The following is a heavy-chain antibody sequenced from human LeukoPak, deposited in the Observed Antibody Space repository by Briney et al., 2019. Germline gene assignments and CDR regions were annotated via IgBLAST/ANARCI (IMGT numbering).Heavy chain of an antibody. CDR3: ARVGDVGPFDY. V-gene: IGHV3-64*01. CDR1: GFTFSSYA. CDR2: MSSNGGTT. Sequence: PGGSLRLSCAASGFTFSSYAMHWVRQAPGKGLEYVSAMSSNGGTTDYANSVRGRFTISRDNSKNTLYLQMGSLRAEDMAVYYCARVGDVGPFDYWGQGTLVTVSS. D-gene: IGHD1-26*01. J-gene: IGHJ4*02.